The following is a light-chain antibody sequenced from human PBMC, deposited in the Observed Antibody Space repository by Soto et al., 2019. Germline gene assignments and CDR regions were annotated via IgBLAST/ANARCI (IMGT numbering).Light chain of an antibody. J-gene: IGKJ1*01. CDR2: DAS. CDR3: QQYSSYWT. Sequence: DIKMTQSPSSLSASGGDRVTITCRASQSISRWLAWYQEKPGKAPKVLIYDASNLESVVPSRFSGSGSGTEFTLTISRLQPDDFANYYCQQYSSYWTFGQGTKVEI. CDR1: QSISRW. V-gene: IGKV1-5*01.